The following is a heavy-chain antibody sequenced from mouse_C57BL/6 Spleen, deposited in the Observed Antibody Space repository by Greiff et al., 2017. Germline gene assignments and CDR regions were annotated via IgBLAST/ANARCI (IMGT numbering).Heavy chain of an antibody. V-gene: IGHV5-12*01. Sequence: EVKLVESGGGLVQPGGSLKLSCAASGFTFSDYYMSWVRQTPEKRLEWVAYISNGGGSTYYPDTVKGRFTISRDNAKNTLYLQMSRLKSEDTAMYYCARDYDWYFDVWGTGTTVTVSS. CDR1: GFTFSDYY. CDR3: ARDYDWYFDV. J-gene: IGHJ1*03. CDR2: ISNGGGST. D-gene: IGHD2-4*01.